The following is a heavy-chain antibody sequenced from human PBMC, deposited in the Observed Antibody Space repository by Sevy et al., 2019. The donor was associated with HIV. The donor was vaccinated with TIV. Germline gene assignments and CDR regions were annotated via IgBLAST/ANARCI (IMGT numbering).Heavy chain of an antibody. CDR1: GFTFSSYS. CDR3: ARVGTMVQGVIIKKGGYYYGMDV. D-gene: IGHD3-10*01. Sequence: GGSLRLSCAASGFTFSSYSMNWVRQAPGKGLEWVSYISSSSSTIYYADSVKGGFTISRDNAKNSLYLQMNSLRAEDTAVYYCARVGTMVQGVIIKKGGYYYGMDVWGQGTTVTVSS. CDR2: ISSSSSTI. J-gene: IGHJ6*02. V-gene: IGHV3-48*01.